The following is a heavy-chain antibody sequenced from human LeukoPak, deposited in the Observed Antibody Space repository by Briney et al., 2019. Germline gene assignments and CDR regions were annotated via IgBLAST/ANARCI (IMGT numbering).Heavy chain of an antibody. J-gene: IGHJ4*02. CDR3: ARHELSYYDY. Sequence: SETLSLTCTVSGGSISSYYWNWIRQPPGKGLEWIGYIYYSGSTNYNPSLKSRVTISVDTSKNQFSLKLSSVTAADTAVYYCARHELSYYDYWGQGTLVTVSS. CDR1: GGSISSYY. CDR2: IYYSGST. V-gene: IGHV4-59*08.